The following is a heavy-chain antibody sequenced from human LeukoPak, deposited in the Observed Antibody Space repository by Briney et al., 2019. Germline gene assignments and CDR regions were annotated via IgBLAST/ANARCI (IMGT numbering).Heavy chain of an antibody. J-gene: IGHJ4*02. D-gene: IGHD2-2*01. V-gene: IGHV1-46*01. CDR3: ARGGEVPAACDY. CDR1: GYTFPSYF. CDR2: INPTGGST. Sequence: ASVKVSCKASGYTFPSYFMHWVRQAPGQGLEWMGIINPTGGSTTYAQKFQGRVTMTRDTSTSTVYMELSSLRSDDTAVYYCARGGEVPAACDYWGQGTLVTVSS.